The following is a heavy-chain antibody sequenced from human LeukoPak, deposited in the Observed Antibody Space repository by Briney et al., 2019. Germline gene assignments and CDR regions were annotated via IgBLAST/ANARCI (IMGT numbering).Heavy chain of an antibody. D-gene: IGHD5-12*01. Sequence: GGSLRLSCTASGFTVSSNYMSWVRQAPGKGLEWVTIISYDGSNKYYADSVKGRFTISRDNSKNTLYLQLNSLRTEDTAVYYCARDLYSGLIAYAFDIWGQGTMVTVSS. V-gene: IGHV3-30*03. CDR2: ISYDGSNK. J-gene: IGHJ3*02. CDR3: ARDLYSGLIAYAFDI. CDR1: GFTVSSNY.